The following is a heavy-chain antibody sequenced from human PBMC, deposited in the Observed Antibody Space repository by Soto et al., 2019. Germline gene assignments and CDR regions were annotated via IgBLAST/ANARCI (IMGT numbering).Heavy chain of an antibody. CDR1: GGSISSGGYS. CDR3: ARAYSGSDYYYYYGMDV. V-gene: IGHV4-61*08. Sequence: PSETLSLTCAVSGGSISSGGYSWSWIRQPPGKGLEWIGYLHTGGYLYTGGSTNYNPSLKSRVTISVDTSKNQFSLKLSSVTAADTAVYYCARAYSGSDYYYYYGMDVWGQGTTVTVSS. CDR2: LHTGGYLYTGGST. D-gene: IGHD3-10*01. J-gene: IGHJ6*02.